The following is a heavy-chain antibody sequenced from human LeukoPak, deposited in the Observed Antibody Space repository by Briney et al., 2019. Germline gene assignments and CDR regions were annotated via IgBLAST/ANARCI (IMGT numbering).Heavy chain of an antibody. CDR3: ARAVFPKSGSSYYFDY. V-gene: IGHV3-7*01. CDR1: GFTFSSYW. J-gene: IGHJ4*02. CDR2: IKQDGSEK. D-gene: IGHD1-26*01. Sequence: GGSLRLSCAASGFTFSSYWMSWVRQAPGKELEWVANIKQDGSEKYYVDSVKGRFTISRDNAKNSLYLQMNSLRAEDTAVYYCARAVFPKSGSSYYFDYWGQGTLVTVSS.